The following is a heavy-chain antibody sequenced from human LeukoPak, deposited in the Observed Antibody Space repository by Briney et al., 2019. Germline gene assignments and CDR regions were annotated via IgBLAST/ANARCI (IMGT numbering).Heavy chain of an antibody. J-gene: IGHJ3*02. CDR3: ALEGGSDAFDI. D-gene: IGHD2-15*01. V-gene: IGHV4-39*01. CDR1: GGSISSSSYY. CDR2: IYYSGST. Sequence: SETLSLTCTVSGGSISSSSYYWGWIRQPPGKGLEWTGSIYYSGSTYYNPSPKSRVTISVDTSKNQFSLKLSSVTAADTAVYYCALEGGSDAFDIWGQGTMVTVSS.